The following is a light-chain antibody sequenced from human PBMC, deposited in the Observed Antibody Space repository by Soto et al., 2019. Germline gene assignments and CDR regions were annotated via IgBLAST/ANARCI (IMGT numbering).Light chain of an antibody. J-gene: IGKJ5*01. CDR1: QGISSA. CDR2: DAS. V-gene: IGKV1-13*02. Sequence: AIQLTQSPSSLSASVGDRVTITCRASQGISSALAWYQQKPGKPPKLLIYDASSLESGVPSRFSGSGSGTDFTLTINRLQPEDFATYSCQQFHTYPITFGQGTRLEI. CDR3: QQFHTYPIT.